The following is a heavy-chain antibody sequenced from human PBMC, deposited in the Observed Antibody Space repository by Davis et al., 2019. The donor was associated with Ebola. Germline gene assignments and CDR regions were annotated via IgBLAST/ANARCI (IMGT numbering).Heavy chain of an antibody. CDR1: GYTFTSYY. CDR3: ARPQLTGYLGDAFDI. D-gene: IGHD3-9*01. J-gene: IGHJ3*02. Sequence: ASVKVSCKASGYTFTSYYMHWVRQAPGQGLEWMGIINPSGGSTSYAQKFQGRVTMTRNTSISTAYMELSSLRSEDTAVYYCARPQLTGYLGDAFDIWGQGTMVTVSS. V-gene: IGHV1-46*01. CDR2: INPSGGST.